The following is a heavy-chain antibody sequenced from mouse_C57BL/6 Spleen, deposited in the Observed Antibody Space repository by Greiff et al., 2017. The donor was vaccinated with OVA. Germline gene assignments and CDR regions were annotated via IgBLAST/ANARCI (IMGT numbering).Heavy chain of an antibody. CDR1: GYTFTSYG. CDR3: ARGGYYHGDGDAMDY. D-gene: IGHD1-1*01. Sequence: QVQLQQSGAELARPGASVKLSCKASGYTFTSYGISWVKQRTGQGLEWIGEIYPRSGNTYYNEKFKGKATLTADKSSSTAYMELRSLTSEDSAVYFGARGGYYHGDGDAMDYWGQGTSVTVAS. J-gene: IGHJ4*01. V-gene: IGHV1-81*01. CDR2: IYPRSGNT.